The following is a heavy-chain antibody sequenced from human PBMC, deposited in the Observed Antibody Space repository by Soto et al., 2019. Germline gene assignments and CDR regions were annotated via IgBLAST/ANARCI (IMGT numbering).Heavy chain of an antibody. D-gene: IGHD6-6*01. CDR1: GFTFSSYA. Sequence: EVQLLESGGGLVQPGESLRLSCAASGFTFSSYAMSWVLQAPGKGLEWVSVISGSDDSTYYAASVKGRVTISRDNSKNTLYLHMNSLRAEDPALYYCAKRSSPSPFDYWGQGTLVTVSS. J-gene: IGHJ4*02. V-gene: IGHV3-23*01. CDR3: AKRSSPSPFDY. CDR2: ISGSDDST.